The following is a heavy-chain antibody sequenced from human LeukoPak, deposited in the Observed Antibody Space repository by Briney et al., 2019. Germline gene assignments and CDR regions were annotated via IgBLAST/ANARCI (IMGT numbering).Heavy chain of an antibody. D-gene: IGHD2-21*02. CDR1: GFTFSSYT. CDR2: IAGSSGYI. J-gene: IGHJ4*01. V-gene: IGHV3-21*01. CDR3: ARDRGAYCGGDCYLGFDY. Sequence: GGSLRLSCAASGFTFSSYTMNWVRQAPGKGLEWVSSIAGSSGYISYADSVKGRFTISRDNAKKSLYLQMTSLAAEDTAVYYCARDRGAYCGGDCYLGFDYWGRGTLVTVSS.